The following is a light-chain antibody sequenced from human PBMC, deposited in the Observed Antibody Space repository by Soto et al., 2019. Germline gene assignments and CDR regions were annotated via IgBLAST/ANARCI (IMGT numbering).Light chain of an antibody. J-gene: IGKJ1*01. CDR3: QHYGNSPQT. V-gene: IGKV3-20*01. Sequence: EIVLTQSPGTLSLSPGERATLSCRASQSVSSNLAWYQQKPGQAPRLLIYSASSRATGIPDRFSGSESGTDFTLTISRLEPEDFAVYYCQHYGNSPQTFGQGTKVDIK. CDR1: QSVSSN. CDR2: SAS.